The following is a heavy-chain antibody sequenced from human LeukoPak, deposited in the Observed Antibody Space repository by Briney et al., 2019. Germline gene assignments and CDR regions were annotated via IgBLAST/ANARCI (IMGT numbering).Heavy chain of an antibody. Sequence: SETLSLTCTVSGGSISSSSYYWGWIRQPPGKGLEWIGSIYYSGSTYYNPSLKSRVTISVDTPKNQVSLKLSSLTAADTAVYYCARGYYDFWSGSYPPPFDYWGQGNLVTVSS. V-gene: IGHV4-39*07. CDR1: GGSISSSSYY. J-gene: IGHJ4*02. CDR3: ARGYYDFWSGSYPPPFDY. CDR2: IYYSGST. D-gene: IGHD3-3*01.